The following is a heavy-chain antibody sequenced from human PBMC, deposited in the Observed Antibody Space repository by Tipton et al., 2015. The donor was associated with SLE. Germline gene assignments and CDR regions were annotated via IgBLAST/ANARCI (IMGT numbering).Heavy chain of an antibody. V-gene: IGHV3-9*01. J-gene: IGHJ4*02. D-gene: IGHD6-19*01. CDR2: ISWISGRI. Sequence: SLRRSCAASGFTHNDYDIHWVRQAPGKGLEWVSGISWISGRIGSADSVEGRFTISRDNAKNSLYLQMNSLRAEDTALYYCAKAAPVGWYLDYWGQGTLVTVSS. CDR1: GFTHNDYD. CDR3: AKAAPVGWYLDY.